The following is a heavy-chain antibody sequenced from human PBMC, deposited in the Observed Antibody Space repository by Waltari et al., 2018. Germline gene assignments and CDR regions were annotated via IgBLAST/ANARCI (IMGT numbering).Heavy chain of an antibody. D-gene: IGHD6-13*01. Sequence: QEQLVESGGGVVQPGRSLRLSCAASGFAFTGFGMHWVRQAPGKGLEWVAVIWYDGGNKYYADSVKGRFTISRDNSNNTLYLQMNSLRLEDTAVYYCARTDYSDVSGRTFGLWGQGTVVTVSS. CDR3: ARTDYSDVSGRTFGL. J-gene: IGHJ3*01. CDR2: IWYDGGNK. V-gene: IGHV3-33*01. CDR1: GFAFTGFG.